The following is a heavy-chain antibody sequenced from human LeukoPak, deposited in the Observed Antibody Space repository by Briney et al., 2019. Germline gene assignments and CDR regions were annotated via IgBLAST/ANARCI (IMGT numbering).Heavy chain of an antibody. V-gene: IGHV3-23*01. CDR2: ISGSGGST. CDR3: AKDRRQQQLDY. J-gene: IGHJ4*02. CDR1: GFTFSTYA. D-gene: IGHD6-13*01. Sequence: PGTSLRLSCAASGFTFSTYAMSWVRQAPGKGLEWVSGISGSGGSTFYADSVKGRFTISRDNSKNTLYLQMNSLRAEDTAVYYCAKDRRQQQLDYWGQGTLVTVSS.